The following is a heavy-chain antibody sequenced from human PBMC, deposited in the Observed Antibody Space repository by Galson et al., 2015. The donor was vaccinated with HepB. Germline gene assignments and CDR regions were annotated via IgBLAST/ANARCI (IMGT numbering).Heavy chain of an antibody. CDR2: ISAYNGRT. J-gene: IGHJ4*02. CDR3: ARDTVQTGITGSSTFDY. CDR1: GYTFTDYG. D-gene: IGHD1-20*01. V-gene: IGHV1-18*01. Sequence: SVKVSCKASGYTFTDYGVSWVRQAPGQGLEWMGWISAYNGRTNYAQNFQDRVTMATDTSTNTAYMELTSLRSDDTAVYYCARDTVQTGITGSSTFDYWGQGTLVIVSS.